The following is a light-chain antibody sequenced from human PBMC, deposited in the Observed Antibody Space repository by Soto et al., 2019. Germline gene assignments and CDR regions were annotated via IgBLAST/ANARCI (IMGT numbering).Light chain of an antibody. CDR3: QQYGSSPS. J-gene: IGKJ1*01. Sequence: DIVLTQSPATPSLSPGERATLYCGASQRVSGGFLAWYQQKPGLAPRLILYDTSFRATGIPDRFSGSGSGTDFTLTISRLDPEDFAVYYCQQYGSSPSFGQGTKVDIK. CDR1: QRVSGGF. CDR2: DTS. V-gene: IGKV3D-20*01.